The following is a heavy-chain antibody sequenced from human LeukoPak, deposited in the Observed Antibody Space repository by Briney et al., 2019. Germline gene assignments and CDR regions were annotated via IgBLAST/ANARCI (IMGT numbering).Heavy chain of an antibody. CDR2: INSDGSST. Sequence: PGGSLRLSCAASRFTFTSYWMHWVRQAPGKGLVWVSRINSDGSSTNYADSVKGRFTISRDNAKNTLYLQLNSLRAEDTVVYYCARDRGEYYFDSWGQGTLVTVSS. V-gene: IGHV3-74*01. CDR3: ARDRGEYYFDS. J-gene: IGHJ4*02. D-gene: IGHD3-10*01. CDR1: RFTFTSYW.